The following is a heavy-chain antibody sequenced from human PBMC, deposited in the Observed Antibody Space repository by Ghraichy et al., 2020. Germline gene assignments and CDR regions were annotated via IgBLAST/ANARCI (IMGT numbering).Heavy chain of an antibody. D-gene: IGHD3-22*01. CDR3: ARHVLSGYYYSAFDI. V-gene: IGHV4-34*01. J-gene: IGHJ3*02. Sequence: SETLSLTCAVYGGSFSGYYWSWIRQPPGKGLEWIGEINHSGSTNYNPSLKSRVTISVDTSKNQFSLKLSSVTAADTAVYYCARHVLSGYYYSAFDIWGQGTMVTVSS. CDR1: GGSFSGYY. CDR2: INHSGST.